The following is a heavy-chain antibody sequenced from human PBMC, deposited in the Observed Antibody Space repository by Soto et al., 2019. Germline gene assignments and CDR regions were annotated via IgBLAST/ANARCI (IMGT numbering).Heavy chain of an antibody. CDR3: ARDTDSAVGFDY. J-gene: IGHJ4*02. Sequence: GGSLRLSCAASGFTFNKYGMHWVRQAPGKGLEWVAVVWYDGSNRYHADSVKGRFTISRDNSKNTLYLQMDSLRAEDTAVYHCARDTDSAVGFDYWGQGTLVTVSS. D-gene: IGHD2-21*02. V-gene: IGHV3-33*01. CDR1: GFTFNKYG. CDR2: VWYDGSNR.